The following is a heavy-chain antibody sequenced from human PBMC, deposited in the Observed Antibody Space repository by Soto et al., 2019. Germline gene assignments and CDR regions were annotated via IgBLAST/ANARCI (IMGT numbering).Heavy chain of an antibody. CDR3: ARKYREVRSPSVAHTLDY. D-gene: IGHD2-21*01. CDR1: GFTFTTSA. V-gene: IGHV3-23*01. J-gene: IGHJ4*02. Sequence: GGSLRLSCAASGFTFTTSAMVWVRQVPGKGLEWVSSIGTGNDTCHGDSVKGRFSISRDNSRNMVYLHMNSLRVDDTALYYCARKYREVRSPSVAHTLDYWGRGTQVTVSS. CDR2: IGTGNDT.